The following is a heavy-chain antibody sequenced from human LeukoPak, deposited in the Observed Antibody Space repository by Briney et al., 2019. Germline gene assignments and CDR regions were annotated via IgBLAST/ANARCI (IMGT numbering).Heavy chain of an antibody. CDR2: IFYSVTT. D-gene: IGHD1-1*01. J-gene: IGHJ3*02. Sequence: RTSETLSPTCTVSGGSLSSYYWSWIRQPPGKGLEWIGYIFYSVTTNYNPSLKSRVTISVDTSKKQFSLKLSSVTAADTAAYYCARRNYNWNGSSDVFDIWGQGTMVTVSS. CDR1: GGSLSSYY. CDR3: ARRNYNWNGSSDVFDI. V-gene: IGHV4-59*01.